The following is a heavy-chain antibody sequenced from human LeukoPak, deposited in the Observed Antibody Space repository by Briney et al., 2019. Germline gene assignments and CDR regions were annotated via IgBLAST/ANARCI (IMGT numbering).Heavy chain of an antibody. Sequence: PGGSLRLSCAASGFSFSIYWMHWVPQAPGKGLEWVSTISNTGVTHYADSVKGRFTISRDSAKNSQYLQIYSLRDEDTAVYYCARYYFGSGNYRTFDRWGQGTLVIVSS. J-gene: IGHJ4*02. D-gene: IGHD3-10*01. CDR3: ARYYFGSGNYRTFDR. CDR1: GFSFSIYW. CDR2: ISNTGVT. V-gene: IGHV3-69-1*01.